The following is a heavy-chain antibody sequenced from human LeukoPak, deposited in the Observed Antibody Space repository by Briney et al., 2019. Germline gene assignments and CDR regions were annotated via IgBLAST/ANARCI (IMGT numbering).Heavy chain of an antibody. D-gene: IGHD3-10*01. Sequence: PSETLSLTCDVYGGSFSGFFWSWIRQPPGKGLEWIGEINHSGRTNYNPSLKSRITISVDTSKNQFSLRLSSVTAADTAVYYCAKMGLLSNWFDPWGQGTLVTVSS. V-gene: IGHV4-34*01. CDR1: GGSFSGFF. CDR2: INHSGRT. J-gene: IGHJ5*02. CDR3: AKMGLLSNWFDP.